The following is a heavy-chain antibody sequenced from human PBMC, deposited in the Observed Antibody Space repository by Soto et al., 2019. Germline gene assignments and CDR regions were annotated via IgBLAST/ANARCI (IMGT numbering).Heavy chain of an antibody. J-gene: IGHJ2*01. CDR3: ARGGNGDNVGYWYFDL. CDR1: GYTFTTYY. D-gene: IGHD4-17*01. CDR2: INPGGVST. Sequence: QVQLVQSGAEVKKPGASVEVSCKASGYTFTTYYIHWVRHAPGQGLEWMGVINPGGVSTKYAQKFQEIVTMTSDTSTSTVYMDLSSLRSEDTAVYFCARGGNGDNVGYWYFDLWGRGTLVTVSP. V-gene: IGHV1-46*01.